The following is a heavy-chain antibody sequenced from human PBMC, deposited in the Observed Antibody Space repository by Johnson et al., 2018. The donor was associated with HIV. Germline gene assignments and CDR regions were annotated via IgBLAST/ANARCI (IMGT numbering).Heavy chain of an antibody. CDR3: ASLGLDLLVKAPLSVVFDAFDI. CDR2: ISYDGSNT. CDR1: GFTLSKYA. Sequence: QVQLVESGGGVVQPGRSLRLSCAASGFTLSKYAMHWVRQAPGKGLEWVAVISYDGSNTYYADSVKGRFTISRDNSKNTLYLQMNSLRAEDTAVYYCASLGLDLLVKAPLSVVFDAFDIWGQGTMVTVSS. V-gene: IGHV3-30*04. D-gene: IGHD3-16*01. J-gene: IGHJ3*02.